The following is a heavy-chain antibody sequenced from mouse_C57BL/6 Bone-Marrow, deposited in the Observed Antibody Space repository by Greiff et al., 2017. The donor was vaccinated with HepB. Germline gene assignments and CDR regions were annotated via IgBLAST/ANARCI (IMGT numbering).Heavy chain of an antibody. Sequence: QVQLQQPGAELVRPGSSVKLSCKASGYTFTSYWMDWVKQRPGQGLEWIGNIYPSDSETHYNQKFKDKATLTVDKSSSTAYMQLSSLTSEDSAVYYCARGLGRGLYFDYWGQGTTLTVSS. J-gene: IGHJ2*01. D-gene: IGHD4-1*01. V-gene: IGHV1-61*01. CDR3: ARGLGRGLYFDY. CDR2: IYPSDSET. CDR1: GYTFTSYW.